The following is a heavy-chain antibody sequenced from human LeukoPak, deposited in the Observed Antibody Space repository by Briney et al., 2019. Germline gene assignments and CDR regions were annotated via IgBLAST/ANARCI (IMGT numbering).Heavy chain of an antibody. Sequence: GASVKVSCKASGYTFTSYYMHWVRQAPGQGLEWMGWINPNSGGTNYAQKFQGRVTMTRDTSISTAYMELSRLRSDDTAVYYCARDFRPLRFLEWSPSPFDYWGQGTLVTVSS. D-gene: IGHD3-3*01. CDR1: GYTFTSYY. J-gene: IGHJ4*02. CDR2: INPNSGGT. CDR3: ARDFRPLRFLEWSPSPFDY. V-gene: IGHV1-2*02.